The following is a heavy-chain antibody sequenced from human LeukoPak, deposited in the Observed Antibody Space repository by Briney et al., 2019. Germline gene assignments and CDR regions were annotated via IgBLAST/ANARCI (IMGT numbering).Heavy chain of an antibody. CDR1: GFTFDDYA. J-gene: IGHJ4*02. CDR3: AKGLYSGSYFFDY. CDR2: ISWDGDDT. Sequence: GGSLRLSCAASGFTFDDYAMHWVRQAPGKGLEWVCLISWDGDDTYYADSVKGRFTISRDNSKDSLYLQMNSLRAEDTALYYCAKGLYSGSYFFDYWGQGTLVTVSS. D-gene: IGHD1-26*01. V-gene: IGHV3-43D*03.